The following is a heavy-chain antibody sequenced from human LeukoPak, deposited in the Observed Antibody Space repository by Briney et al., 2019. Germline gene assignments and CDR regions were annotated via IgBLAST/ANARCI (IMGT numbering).Heavy chain of an antibody. CDR1: GGTFSSYA. CDR3: ARGKQLDNYYYGMDV. J-gene: IGHJ6*02. V-gene: IGHV1-69*01. D-gene: IGHD6-6*01. Sequence: EASVKVSCKASGGTFSSYAISWVRQAPGQGLEWMGGIIPIFGTANYAQKFQGRVTITADESTSTAYMELSSLRSEDTAVYYCARGKQLDNYYYGMDVWGQGTTVTVSS. CDR2: IIPIFGTA.